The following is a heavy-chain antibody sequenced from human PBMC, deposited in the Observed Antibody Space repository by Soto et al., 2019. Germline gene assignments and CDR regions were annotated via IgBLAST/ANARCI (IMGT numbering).Heavy chain of an antibody. D-gene: IGHD2-2*02. V-gene: IGHV4-39*01. CDR1: GGSISSSSYY. Sequence: SETLSLTCTVSGGSISSSSYYWGWIRQPPGKGLEWIGSIYYSGSTHYNPSLKSRVTISVDTSKNQFSLKLSSVTAADTAVYYCATIPATTILTDYWGQGTLVTVSS. CDR2: IYYSGST. CDR3: ATIPATTILTDY. J-gene: IGHJ4*02.